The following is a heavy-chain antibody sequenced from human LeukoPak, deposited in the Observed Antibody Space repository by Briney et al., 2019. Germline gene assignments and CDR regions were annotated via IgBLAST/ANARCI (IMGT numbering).Heavy chain of an antibody. CDR1: GFTFINYG. CDR3: AKAMYADYDSSDL. CDR2: ISHDGSNK. D-gene: IGHD3-22*01. V-gene: IGHV3-30*18. Sequence: GGSLRLSCAASGFTFINYGMHWVRQAPGKGLEWVAVISHDGSNKHYADSVKGRFTISRDNFKNTLHLQMNSLRAEDTAVYYCAKAMYADYDSSDLWGQGTLVTVSS. J-gene: IGHJ4*02.